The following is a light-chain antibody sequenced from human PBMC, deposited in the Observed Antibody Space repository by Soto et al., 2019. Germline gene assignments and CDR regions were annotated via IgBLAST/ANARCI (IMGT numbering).Light chain of an antibody. Sequence: QSVLTQPASVSGSPGQSITISCTGTRSDIGAYNFVSWYQQHPGEVPKLMLYDVNVRPSGVSHRFSGSKSGNTASLTISGLQAEDEADYYCSSWTTSTTMIFGGGTKVTVL. V-gene: IGLV2-14*03. CDR3: SSWTTSTTMI. J-gene: IGLJ2*01. CDR1: RSDIGAYNF. CDR2: DVN.